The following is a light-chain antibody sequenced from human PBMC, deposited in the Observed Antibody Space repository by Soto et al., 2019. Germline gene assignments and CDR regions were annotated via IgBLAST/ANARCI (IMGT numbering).Light chain of an antibody. CDR3: SSYTNSGSLVV. Sequence: QSALTQPASVSGSPGQSITISCTGTSSDVGGYNYVSWYQQHPGKAPQLMISDVSNRPSGVSDRFSGSKSGNTASLTISGLQAEDEADYYCSSYTNSGSLVVFGGGTKLTVL. J-gene: IGLJ2*01. V-gene: IGLV2-14*01. CDR1: SSDVGGYNY. CDR2: DVS.